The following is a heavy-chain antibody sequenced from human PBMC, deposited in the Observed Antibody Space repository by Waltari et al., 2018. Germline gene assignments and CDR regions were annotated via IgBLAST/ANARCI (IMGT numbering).Heavy chain of an antibody. Sequence: EVQLVESVGDLVEPGGSLRLACSASGFTFSAYTMNWVRQAPGKGLEWVSYISTGSSPTYYADSVKGRFTISRDNAKNSLYLQMSSLRAEDTALYYCVRDHAYAFDFWGQGTMVTVPS. CDR2: ISTGSSPT. V-gene: IGHV3-48*01. CDR1: GFTFSAYT. J-gene: IGHJ3*01. CDR3: VRDHAYAFDF.